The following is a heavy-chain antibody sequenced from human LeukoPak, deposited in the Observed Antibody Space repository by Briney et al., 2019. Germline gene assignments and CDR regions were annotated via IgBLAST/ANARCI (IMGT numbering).Heavy chain of an antibody. J-gene: IGHJ3*02. D-gene: IGHD2-2*01. V-gene: IGHV4-4*07. CDR3: VGRCTSCSSFDI. CDR2: VHTTGYT. Sequence: SETLSLTCTVSGDSINTYYWSWIRQPAGKGLEWIGRVHTTGYTTYNPSFKSRVTMSVDMSRNQFSLTLNSVTAADTAVYYCVGRCTSCSSFDIWGQGTMVTVSS. CDR1: GDSINTYY.